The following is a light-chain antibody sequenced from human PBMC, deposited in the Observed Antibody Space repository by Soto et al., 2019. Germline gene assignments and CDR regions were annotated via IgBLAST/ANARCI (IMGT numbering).Light chain of an antibody. Sequence: DVVVTQSPLSLPVTLGQAASISCRSSQSLVYSDGNTYLSWFQQRPGQSPRRLIYKVSNRDSGVPDRFSGSGSGTEFTLKISRVEAEDVGVYYCMQGTHWPPITFGQGTRLEIK. CDR1: QSLVYSDGNTY. V-gene: IGKV2-30*01. CDR2: KVS. J-gene: IGKJ5*01. CDR3: MQGTHWPPIT.